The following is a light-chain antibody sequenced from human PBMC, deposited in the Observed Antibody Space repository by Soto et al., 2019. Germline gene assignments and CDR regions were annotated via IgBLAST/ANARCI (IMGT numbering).Light chain of an antibody. CDR2: AAS. CDR1: QGIRTY. J-gene: IGKJ4*01. CDR3: QQLNSYPLT. Sequence: DIQLTQSPSFLSASVGDRVTITCRASQGIRTYLAWYQQKPGKAPNLLVYAASTLQSGVPSRFSGSGSGTEFTLTIISLQPEDVSSYYRQQLNSYPLTFGGGTKVEI. V-gene: IGKV1-9*01.